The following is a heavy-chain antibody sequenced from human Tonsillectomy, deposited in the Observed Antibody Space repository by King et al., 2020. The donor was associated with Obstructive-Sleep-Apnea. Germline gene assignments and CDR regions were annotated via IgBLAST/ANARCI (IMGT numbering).Heavy chain of an antibody. Sequence: VQLVESGAEVKKPGTSVKVSCKAFGYTVTGYYIHWVRQAPGQGLEWMGWINPNSGATNYAQRFQGRVTMTRDTSISTAYMELSRLRSDDTAVYYCARDRETWELLQSRHDVFDIWGQGTMVTVSP. CDR2: INPNSGAT. V-gene: IGHV1-2*02. CDR3: ARDRETWELLQSRHDVFDI. CDR1: GYTVTGYY. D-gene: IGHD1-26*01. J-gene: IGHJ3*02.